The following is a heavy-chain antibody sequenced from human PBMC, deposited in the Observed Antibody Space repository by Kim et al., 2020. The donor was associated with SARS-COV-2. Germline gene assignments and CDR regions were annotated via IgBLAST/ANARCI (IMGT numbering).Heavy chain of an antibody. CDR3: ARDKDRAVDY. CDR2: ISGNGDTI. V-gene: IGHV3-48*02. J-gene: IGHJ4*02. Sequence: GGSLRLSCAASGFTFSSYGMIWVRQAPGKGLECVSYISGNGDTISYADSVTGRFTISRDNAENSLYLQMNSLRDEDTAVYYCARDKDRAVDYWGQGSLFTVS. CDR1: GFTFSSYG.